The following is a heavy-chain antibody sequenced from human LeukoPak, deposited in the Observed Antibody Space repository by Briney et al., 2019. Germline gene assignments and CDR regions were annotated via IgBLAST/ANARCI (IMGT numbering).Heavy chain of an antibody. J-gene: IGHJ4*02. D-gene: IGHD3-10*01. V-gene: IGHV3-48*02. CDR2: IDSGSATI. Sequence: PGGSLRLSCAASGFTFTSYSMNWVRQAPGKGLEWVSYIDSGSATIYYADSVKGRFTISRDNAKNSLYLQMNSLRDEDTAVYSCARAGTMDGPDFDYWGQGSLVTVSS. CDR3: ARAGTMDGPDFDY. CDR1: GFTFTSYS.